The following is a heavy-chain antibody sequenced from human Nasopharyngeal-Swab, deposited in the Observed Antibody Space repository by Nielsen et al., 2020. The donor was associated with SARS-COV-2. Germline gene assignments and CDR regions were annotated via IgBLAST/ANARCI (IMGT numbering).Heavy chain of an antibody. CDR2: FDPEDGET. CDR3: ATGHGGNSGEHDY. J-gene: IGHJ4*02. CDR1: GYTLTELS. D-gene: IGHD4-23*01. Sequence: ASVKVSCKVSGYTLTELSMHWVRQAPGKGLEWMGGFDPEDGETIYAQKFQGRVTMTEDTSTDTTYMELSSLRSEDTAVYYCATGHGGNSGEHDYWGQGTLVTVSS. V-gene: IGHV1-24*01.